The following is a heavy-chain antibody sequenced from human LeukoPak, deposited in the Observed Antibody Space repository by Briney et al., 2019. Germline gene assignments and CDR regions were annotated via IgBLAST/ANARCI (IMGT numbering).Heavy chain of an antibody. Sequence: SETLSLTCAVYGGSFSGYYWSWIRQPPGKGLEWIGEINHSGSTNYNPSLKSRVTISVDTSKNQFSLKLSSVTAADTAVYYCARPLWSAFDIWGQGTMVTVSS. CDR1: GGSFSGYY. CDR3: ARPLWSAFDI. CDR2: INHSGST. V-gene: IGHV4-34*01. D-gene: IGHD3-10*01. J-gene: IGHJ3*02.